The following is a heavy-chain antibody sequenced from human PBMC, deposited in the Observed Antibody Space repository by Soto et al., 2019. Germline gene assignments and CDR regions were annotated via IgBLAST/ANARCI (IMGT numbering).Heavy chain of an antibody. J-gene: IGHJ2*01. Sequence: QVQLVQSGADVKKPGTSVKVSCKASGYSFTNYCMHWVRQAPGQGLEWMGMINPRTGGTRYAQKYQDRGTQARDTSTTTVYMNPSKLISGDTTFYYWAGDGGPITARWDFDVWGPGTLVTVSS. V-gene: IGHV1-46*01. CDR1: GYSFTNYC. CDR2: INPRTGGT. D-gene: IGHD3-3*01. CDR3: AGDGGPITARWDFDV.